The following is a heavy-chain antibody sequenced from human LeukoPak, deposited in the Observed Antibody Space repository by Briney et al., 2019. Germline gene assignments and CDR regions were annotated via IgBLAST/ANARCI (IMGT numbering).Heavy chain of an antibody. J-gene: IGHJ4*02. V-gene: IGHV3-53*01. CDR1: GFA. Sequence: GGSLRLSCTASGFAMSWVRQAPGKGLEWVSVIYSGGSTYYADSVKGRFTISRDNSKNTLYLQMNSLRAEDTAVYYCARSPPDSSGYHDYWGQGTLVTVSS. CDR3: ARSPPDSSGYHDY. D-gene: IGHD3-22*01. CDR2: IYSGGST.